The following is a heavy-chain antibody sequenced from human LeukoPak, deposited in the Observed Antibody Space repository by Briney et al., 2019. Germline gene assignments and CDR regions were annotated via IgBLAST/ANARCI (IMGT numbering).Heavy chain of an antibody. CDR2: TYTDTSA. V-gene: IGHV3-66*02. CDR3: ARESWGPVGP. Sequence: GGSLRLSCAASGFIVSNNHMSWVRQAPGKGLEWDSLTYTDTSAYYADSVKGRFTISRDNSKNTLNLQMNSLRVEDTAVYYCARESWGPVGPWGQGTLVTVSS. J-gene: IGHJ5*02. CDR1: GFIVSNNH. D-gene: IGHD7-27*01.